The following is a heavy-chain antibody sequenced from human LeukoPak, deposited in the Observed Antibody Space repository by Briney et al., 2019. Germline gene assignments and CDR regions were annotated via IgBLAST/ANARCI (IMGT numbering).Heavy chain of an antibody. J-gene: IGHJ4*02. CDR1: GDSLTSNNYF. Sequence: SETLSLTCIVSGDSLTSNNYFWGWIRQPPGKGLEWLGSMYYSGVTYYSPSFKSRVTMSLDTSNNQFSLRLNSVTAADTAVYYCARRSFCAGDCLCLDYWGQGILVTVSS. CDR2: MYYSGVT. CDR3: ARRSFCAGDCLCLDY. V-gene: IGHV4-39*01. D-gene: IGHD2-21*02.